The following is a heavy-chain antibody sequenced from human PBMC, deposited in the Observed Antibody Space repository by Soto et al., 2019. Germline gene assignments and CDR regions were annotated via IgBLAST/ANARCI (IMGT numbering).Heavy chain of an antibody. J-gene: IGHJ4*02. V-gene: IGHV3-53*01. CDR3: ARGDGYNFWDD. CDR2: VYINGNT. CDR1: GFSVSNNY. D-gene: IGHD3-3*01. Sequence: EVQLVESGGGLIQPGRSLRLSCAASGFSVSNNYMSWVRQAPGKGLEWVSVVYINGNTYYSDSVNGRFTISRDNSKNTVFLQMNSLRGEDTAVYYCARGDGYNFWDDWGQGTLVTVSS.